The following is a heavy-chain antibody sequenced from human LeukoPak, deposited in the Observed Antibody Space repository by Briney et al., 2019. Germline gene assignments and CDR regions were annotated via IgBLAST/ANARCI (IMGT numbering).Heavy chain of an antibody. V-gene: IGHV1-18*01. CDR1: GYTFTSYG. D-gene: IGHD3-10*01. CDR2: ISAYNGNT. J-gene: IGHJ3*02. CDR3: AFSLRGIIRPTHAFDI. Sequence: ASVKVSCKASGYTFTSYGISWVRQAPGQGLEWMGWISAYNGNTNYAQKLQGRVTMTTDTSTSTAYMELRSLRSDDTAVYYCAFSLRGIIRPTHAFDIWGQGTMVTVSS.